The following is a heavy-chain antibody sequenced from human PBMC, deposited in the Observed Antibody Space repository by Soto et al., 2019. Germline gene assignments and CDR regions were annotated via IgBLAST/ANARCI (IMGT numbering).Heavy chain of an antibody. CDR2: IYFRGST. Sequence: QVQLHESGPGLVRPSETLSLTCTVSGGIISNYYWNWIRQPPGKGLEWMGHIYFRGSTNYHPSLKSRISISVDTSKNQFSLKLNSVTAPDTAVYYCARGWRDRDFDYWGQGILVTVSS. D-gene: IGHD2-15*01. CDR3: ARGWRDRDFDY. CDR1: GGIISNYY. V-gene: IGHV4-59*01. J-gene: IGHJ4*02.